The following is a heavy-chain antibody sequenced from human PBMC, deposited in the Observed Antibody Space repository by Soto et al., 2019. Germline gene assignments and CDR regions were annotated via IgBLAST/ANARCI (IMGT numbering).Heavy chain of an antibody. CDR2: ISYDGSNK. J-gene: IGHJ5*02. CDR3: AKGGRTVTTRGWFDP. Sequence: QVQLVESGGGVVQPGRSLRLSCAASGFTFSSYGMHWVRQAPGKGLEWVAVISYDGSNKYYADSVKGRFTISRDNSKNTLYLQMNSLRAEDTAVYYCAKGGRTVTTRGWFDPWGQGTLVTVSS. CDR1: GFTFSSYG. D-gene: IGHD4-4*01. V-gene: IGHV3-30*18.